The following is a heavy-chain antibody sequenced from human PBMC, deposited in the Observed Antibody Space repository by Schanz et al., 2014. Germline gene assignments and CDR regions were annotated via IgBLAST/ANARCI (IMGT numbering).Heavy chain of an antibody. Sequence: EVQLVESGGGLVQPGGSLRLSCSASGFTFSIYAMHWVRQAPGKGLEWVSSISSGGGNTFYADSVKGRFTISRDNSKNTLYLQMNSLRAEDTAIYYCAKDAPYPFDLWGRGTLITVSS. CDR3: AKDAPYPFDL. CDR1: GFTFSIYA. CDR2: ISSGGGNT. J-gene: IGHJ2*01. V-gene: IGHV3-23*04.